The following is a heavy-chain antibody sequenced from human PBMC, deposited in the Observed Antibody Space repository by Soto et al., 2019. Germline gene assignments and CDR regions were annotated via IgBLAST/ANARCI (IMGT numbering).Heavy chain of an antibody. CDR3: TPDADIVLVAGGMDV. D-gene: IGHD2-2*01. J-gene: IGHJ6*02. CDR2: IKSKTDGGTT. CDR1: GFTFSNAW. Sequence: GGSLRLSCAASGFTFSNAWMSWVRQAPGKGLEWVGRIKSKTDGGTTDYAAPVKGRFTISRDDSKNTLYLQMNSLKTEETAVYYCTPDADIVLVAGGMDVWGQGTTVTVSS. V-gene: IGHV3-15*01.